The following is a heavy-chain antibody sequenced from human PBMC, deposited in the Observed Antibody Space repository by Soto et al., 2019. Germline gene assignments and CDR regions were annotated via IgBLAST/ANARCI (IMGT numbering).Heavy chain of an antibody. CDR2: INPNSGGT. Sequence: QVQLVQSGAEVKKPGASVKVSCKASGYTFTGYYMHWVRQAPGQGLEWMGWINPNSGGTNYAQKFQGSVTMTRDSSISTVYMELSRLRSDATGVYFCAREHRDDYHPFDYWGQGTLVTVSS. J-gene: IGHJ4*02. V-gene: IGHV1-2*02. D-gene: IGHD4-17*01. CDR1: GYTFTGYY. CDR3: AREHRDDYHPFDY.